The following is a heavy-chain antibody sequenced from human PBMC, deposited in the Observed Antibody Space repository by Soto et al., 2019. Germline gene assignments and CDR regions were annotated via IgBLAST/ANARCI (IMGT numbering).Heavy chain of an antibody. CDR2: ISGSGGST. CDR3: AANRGYNYYYGMDV. V-gene: IGHV3-23*01. J-gene: IGHJ6*02. CDR1: GFTFRSYA. D-gene: IGHD3-22*01. Sequence: EVQLFESGGGLVQPGGSLRLSCAASGFTFRSYAMSWVRQAPGKGLEWVSAISGSGGSTYYADSVKGRFTISRDNSKNTLYLQMNSLRAEDTAVYYCAANRGYNYYYGMDVWGQGTTVTVS.